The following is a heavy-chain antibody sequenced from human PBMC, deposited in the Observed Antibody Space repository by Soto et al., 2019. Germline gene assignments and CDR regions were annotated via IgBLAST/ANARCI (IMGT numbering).Heavy chain of an antibody. J-gene: IGHJ3*02. CDR3: TRAHNNTHYSSTMCHKPFSFDS. D-gene: IGHD2-2*01. CDR2: SYYSGST. V-gene: IGHV4-59*01. Sequence: PSETLSLTCTVSGGSISSYYWSWIRQPPGKGLEWIGYSYYSGSTNYNPSLKSRVTISVDTSKNQSSLKLSSVTAADTAVYYCTRAHNNTHYSSTMCHKPFSFDSWGKGIMVTVSS. CDR1: GGSISSYY.